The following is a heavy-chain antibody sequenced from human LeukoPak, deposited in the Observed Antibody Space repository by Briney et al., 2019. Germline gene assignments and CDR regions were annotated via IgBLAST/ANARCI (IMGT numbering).Heavy chain of an antibody. Sequence: PSETLSLTCAVSGYSISSGYYWGWIRQPPGKGLEWIGSIYHSGSTYYNPSLKSRVTISVDTSKNQFSLKLSSVTAADTAVYYCAKQRGGTGYSSSWSPSWFDLWGQGTLVTVSS. J-gene: IGHJ5*02. CDR3: AKQRGGTGYSSSWSPSWFDL. CDR1: GYSISSGYY. V-gene: IGHV4-38-2*01. D-gene: IGHD6-13*01. CDR2: IYHSGST.